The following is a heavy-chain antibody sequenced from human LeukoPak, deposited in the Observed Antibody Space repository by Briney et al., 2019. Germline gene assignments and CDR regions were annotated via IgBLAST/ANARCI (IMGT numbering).Heavy chain of an antibody. CDR3: ARECYDSSGYYSPYFDY. V-gene: IGHV3-66*01. CDR2: IYSGGST. CDR1: GFTVSSNY. D-gene: IGHD3-22*01. J-gene: IGHJ4*02. Sequence: GGSLRLSCAASGFTVSSNYMSWVRQAPGKGLEWVSVIYSGGSTYYADSVKGRFTISRDNSKNTLYLQMNSLRAEDTAVYYCARECYDSSGYYSPYFDYWGQGTLVTVSS.